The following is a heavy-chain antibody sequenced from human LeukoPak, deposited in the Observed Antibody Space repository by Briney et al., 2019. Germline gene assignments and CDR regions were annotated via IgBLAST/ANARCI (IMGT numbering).Heavy chain of an antibody. V-gene: IGHV5-51*01. Sequence: GASLRISRKGSGYSFTSYWIGWLRPMPGKGLEWMGIIYPGDSDTRYSPSFQGHVTISADKSISTAYLQWSSLKASDTAMYYCARQLVRGVGYYGMDVWGKGTSVTVSS. CDR2: IYPGDSDT. CDR1: GYSFTSYW. J-gene: IGHJ6*04. CDR3: ARQLVRGVGYYGMDV. D-gene: IGHD3-10*01.